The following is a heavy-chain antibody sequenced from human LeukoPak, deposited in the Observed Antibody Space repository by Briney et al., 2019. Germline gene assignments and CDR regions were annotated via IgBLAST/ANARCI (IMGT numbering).Heavy chain of an antibody. D-gene: IGHD1-26*01. CDR3: ARDSDSGSYLDY. Sequence: GGSLRLSCAASGFTFSSYAISWVRQAPGQGLEWMGGIIPIFGTANYAQKFQGRVTITADESTSTAYMELSSLRSEDTAVYYCARDSDSGSYLDYWGQGTLVTVSS. V-gene: IGHV1-69*01. J-gene: IGHJ4*02. CDR1: GFTFSSYA. CDR2: IIPIFGTA.